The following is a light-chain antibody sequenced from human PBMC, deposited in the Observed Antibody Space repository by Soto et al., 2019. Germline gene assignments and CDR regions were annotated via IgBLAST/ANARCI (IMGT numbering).Light chain of an antibody. Sequence: QSALTQPASVSGSPGQSITISCTGTSSDVGGHNYVSWYQQHPGKAPKLLIYEVSNRPSGVSNRFSGSKSVNTASLTISGRQAEEEDDYYFNSYTSRSTGVFGTGTKVTVL. V-gene: IGLV2-14*01. J-gene: IGLJ1*01. CDR2: EVS. CDR1: SSDVGGHNY. CDR3: NSYTSRSTGV.